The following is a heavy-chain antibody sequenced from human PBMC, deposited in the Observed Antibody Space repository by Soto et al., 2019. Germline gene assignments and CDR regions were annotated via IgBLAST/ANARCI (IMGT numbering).Heavy chain of an antibody. CDR2: ISYDGSNK. J-gene: IGHJ4*02. Sequence: QVQLVESGGGVVQPGRSLRLSCAASGFTFSSYAMHWVRQAPGKGLEWVAVISYDGSNKYYADSVKGRFTISRDNSKNTLYLQMNSLRAEDTAVYYCARAASSSGYCPEGAGYFDYWGQGTLVTVSS. D-gene: IGHD3-22*01. V-gene: IGHV3-30-3*01. CDR3: ARAASSSGYCPEGAGYFDY. CDR1: GFTFSSYA.